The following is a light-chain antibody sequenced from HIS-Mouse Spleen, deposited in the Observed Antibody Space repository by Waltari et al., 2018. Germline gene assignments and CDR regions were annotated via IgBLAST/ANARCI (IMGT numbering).Light chain of an antibody. CDR2: DVS. V-gene: IGLV2-11*01. J-gene: IGLJ2*01. CDR3: CSYAGSYTYVV. Sequence: QSALTQPRSVSGSPGQSVTISCTGTSSDVGGYNYVLWYQQHPGKAPKLMIYDVSKRPSGVPDRFSGSKSGNTASLTISGLQAEDEADYYCCSYAGSYTYVVFGGGTKLTVL. CDR1: SSDVGGYNY.